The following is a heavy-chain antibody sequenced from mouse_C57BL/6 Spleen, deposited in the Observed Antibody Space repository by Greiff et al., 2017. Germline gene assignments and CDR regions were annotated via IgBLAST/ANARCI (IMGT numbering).Heavy chain of an antibody. Sequence: VQLKQSGPELVKPGASVKMSCKASGYTFTDYNMHWVKQSHGKSLEWIGYINPNNGGTSYNQKFKGKATLTVNKSSSTAYMELRSLTSEDSAVYYCAPRRYYDYDPLLDYWGQGTSVTVSS. J-gene: IGHJ4*01. CDR2: INPNNGGT. V-gene: IGHV1-22*01. CDR3: APRRYYDYDPLLDY. CDR1: GYTFTDYN. D-gene: IGHD2-4*01.